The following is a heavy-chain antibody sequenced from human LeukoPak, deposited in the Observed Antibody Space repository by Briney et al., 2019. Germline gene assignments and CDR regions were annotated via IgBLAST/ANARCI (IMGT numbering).Heavy chain of an antibody. CDR1: GFSFTRYD. CDR2: ITGSGGTK. V-gene: IGHV3-23*01. J-gene: IGHJ4*02. D-gene: IGHD6-13*01. CDR3: AKDLAPFTNAWYAFDY. Sequence: PGGSLRLSCAASGFSFTRYDMSWVRQAPGKGLEWVAAITGSGGTKYYADSVKGRLTISRDSSKNTLFLQMNSLRAEDTAVYSCAKDLAPFTNAWYAFDYWGRGILVTVSS.